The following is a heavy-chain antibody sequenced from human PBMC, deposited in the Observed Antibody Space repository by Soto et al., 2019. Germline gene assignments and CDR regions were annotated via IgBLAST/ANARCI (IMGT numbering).Heavy chain of an antibody. V-gene: IGHV5-51*01. CDR2: IYPGDSDT. J-gene: IGHJ4*02. CDR1: GYSFATYW. D-gene: IGHD3-10*01. Sequence: GESLKISCQGSGYSFATYWIAWVRQMPGKGLEWMGIIYPGDSDTRYSPSFQGQVTISADKSISTAYLQWSSLKASDSAIFYCARGEGSGSFYKFAYWGQGTLVTVSS. CDR3: ARGEGSGSFYKFAY.